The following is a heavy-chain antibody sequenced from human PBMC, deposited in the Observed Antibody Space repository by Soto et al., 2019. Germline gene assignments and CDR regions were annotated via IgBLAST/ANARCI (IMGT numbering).Heavy chain of an antibody. CDR2: ISSSSSYI. D-gene: IGHD2-15*01. J-gene: IGHJ5*02. CDR3: ARDPVVVVAAPVTNWFEP. CDR1: GFTFSSYS. Sequence: EVQLVESGGGLVKPGGSLSLSCAASGFTFSSYSMNCVRQAPGKGLEWVSSISSSSSYIYYADSVKGRFTISRDNAKNSLYLQMNSLRAEDTAVYYCARDPVVVVAAPVTNWFEPWGQGTLVTVSS. V-gene: IGHV3-21*01.